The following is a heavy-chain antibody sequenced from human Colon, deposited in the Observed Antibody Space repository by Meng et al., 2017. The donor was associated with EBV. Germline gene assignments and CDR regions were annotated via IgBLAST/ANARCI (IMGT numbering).Heavy chain of an antibody. D-gene: IGHD2-8*02. CDR1: GGSLSGAY. J-gene: IGHJ4*02. CDR3: ARRPTGIDY. V-gene: IGHV4-34*12. Sequence: IQPCGVGLLNRSDTLSLPWAVNGGSLSGAYWNWSRQPPGKGLECIGEIIHGGSPSYNPSLKSRVTISIDTSKNQLSLMLSSVTAADTAVYYCARRPTGIDYWGQGTLVTVSS. CDR2: IIHGGSP.